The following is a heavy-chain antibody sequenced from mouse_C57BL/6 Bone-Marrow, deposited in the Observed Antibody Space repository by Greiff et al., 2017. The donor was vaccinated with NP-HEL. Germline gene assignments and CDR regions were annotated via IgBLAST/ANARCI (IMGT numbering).Heavy chain of an antibody. D-gene: IGHD2-3*01. Sequence: QVQLQQPGAELVRPGSSVKLSCKASGYTFTSYWMDWVKQRPGQGLEWIGNIYPSDSETHYNQKFKDKATLTVDKSSSTAYMQLSSLTSEDSAVYYCARGRDGYLAWFAYWGQGTLVTVSA. CDR1: GYTFTSYW. V-gene: IGHV1-61*01. CDR3: ARGRDGYLAWFAY. J-gene: IGHJ3*01. CDR2: IYPSDSET.